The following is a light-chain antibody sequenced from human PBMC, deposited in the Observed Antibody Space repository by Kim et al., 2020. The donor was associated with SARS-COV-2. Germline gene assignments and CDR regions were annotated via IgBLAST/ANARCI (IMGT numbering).Light chain of an antibody. CDR3: QQYNSYSFT. CDR2: DAS. J-gene: IGKJ2*01. V-gene: IGKV1-5*01. Sequence: SACVGDRVTITCRASQSINSLVAWYQQKPGKAPKLLIYDASKLESGVPARFSGSGSGTEFTLTINSLQPDDFAAYYCQQYNSYSFTFGQGTKLEI. CDR1: QSINSL.